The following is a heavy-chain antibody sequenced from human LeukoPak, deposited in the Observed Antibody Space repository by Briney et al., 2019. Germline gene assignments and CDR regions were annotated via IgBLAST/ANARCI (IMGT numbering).Heavy chain of an antibody. Sequence: PSETLSLTCTVSGGSISSYYWSWIRQPAGKELEWIGRIYTSGSTNYNPSLTSRVTMSVDTSKNQFSLKLSSVTAADTAVYYCGRRFGVVRLFDYWGQGTLVTVSS. D-gene: IGHD3-3*01. J-gene: IGHJ4*02. CDR3: GRRFGVVRLFDY. CDR2: IYTSGST. CDR1: GGSISSYY. V-gene: IGHV4-4*07.